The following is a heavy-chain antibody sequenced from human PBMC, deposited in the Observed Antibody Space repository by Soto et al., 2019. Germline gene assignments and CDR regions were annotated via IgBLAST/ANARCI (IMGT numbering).Heavy chain of an antibody. D-gene: IGHD6-6*01. Sequence: GESRNNSCKGSGYRFTSYWIGWVRQMPGKGLEWTGIIYPGDSDTRYSPSFQGQVTISADKSISTAYLQWSSLKASDTAMYYCARIGLGIAARRPSYYYYGMDVWGHGTTVTVFS. CDR1: GYRFTSYW. CDR2: IYPGDSDT. CDR3: ARIGLGIAARRPSYYYYGMDV. J-gene: IGHJ6*02. V-gene: IGHV5-51*01.